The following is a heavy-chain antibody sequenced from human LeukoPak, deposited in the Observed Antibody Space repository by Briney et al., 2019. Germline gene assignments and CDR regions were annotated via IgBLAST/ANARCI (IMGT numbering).Heavy chain of an antibody. CDR2: IKQDRSEK. V-gene: IGHV3-7*01. CDR1: GFTFSSYW. J-gene: IGHJ4*02. CDR3: ARAHVGDYVWGSYRYAFDY. D-gene: IGHD3-16*02. Sequence: GGSLRLXCAASGFTFSSYWMSWVRQAPGKVLEWVANIKQDRSEKYYVDSVKGRFTISRDNAKNSLYLQMNSLRAEDTAVYYCARAHVGDYVWGSYRYAFDYWGQGTLVTVSS.